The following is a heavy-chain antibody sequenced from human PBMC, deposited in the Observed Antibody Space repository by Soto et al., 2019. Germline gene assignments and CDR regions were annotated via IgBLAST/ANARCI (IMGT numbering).Heavy chain of an antibody. Sequence: ASVKVSCKVSGYTLTELSMHWVRQAPGKGLEWMGGFDPEDGETIYAQKFQGRVTMTEDTSTDTAYMELSSLRSEDTAVYYWATFRVSYDSSGYYYYYYGMDVWGQGTTVTVSS. CDR1: GYTLTELS. J-gene: IGHJ6*02. CDR3: ATFRVSYDSSGYYYYYYGMDV. CDR2: FDPEDGET. D-gene: IGHD3-22*01. V-gene: IGHV1-24*01.